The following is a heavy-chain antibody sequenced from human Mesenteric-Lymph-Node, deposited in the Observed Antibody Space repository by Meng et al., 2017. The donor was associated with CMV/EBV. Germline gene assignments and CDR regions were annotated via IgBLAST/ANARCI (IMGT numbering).Heavy chain of an antibody. CDR3: ARGPDYRYCSSTSCPIVDV. J-gene: IGHJ6*02. D-gene: IGHD2-2*01. CDR2: IIPILGLA. Sequence: SSAKVSCKASGGSFSSYSISWVRQAPGQGLEWMGRIIPILGLANHAQKSQGRATITADKSTSTAYMELGSLRSEDTAVYYCARGPDYRYCSSTSCPIVDVWGQGTTVTVSS. CDR1: GGSFSSYS. V-gene: IGHV1-69*04.